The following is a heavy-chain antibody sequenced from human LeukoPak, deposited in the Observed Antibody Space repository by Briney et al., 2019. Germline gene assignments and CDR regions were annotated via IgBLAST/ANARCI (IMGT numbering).Heavy chain of an antibody. CDR1: GFTFSSYG. J-gene: IGHJ4*02. CDR3: AREVTPYY. D-gene: IGHD4-23*01. Sequence: GGSLRLSCAASGFTFSSYGMSWVRQAPGKGLEWVSAISGSGGSTYYADSVKGRFTISRDNAKNSLFLQMNSLRAEDTAVYYCAREVTPYYWGQGTLVTVSS. V-gene: IGHV3-23*01. CDR2: ISGSGGST.